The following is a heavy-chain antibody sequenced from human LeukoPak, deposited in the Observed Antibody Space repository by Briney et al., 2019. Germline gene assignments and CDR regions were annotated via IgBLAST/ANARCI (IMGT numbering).Heavy chain of an antibody. D-gene: IGHD2-2*01. V-gene: IGHV3-74*01. CDR3: ARGNQQLPRSTPDY. J-gene: IGHJ4*02. CDR2: IKTDGSTT. Sequence: PGGSLRLSCAVSGFTFSSSWMNWVPQAPGKGRVWVSHIKTDGSTTAYADSVKGRFTISRDNAKNTLYLQMNSLRAEDTGVYYCARGNQQLPRSTPDYWGQGTLVTVSS. CDR1: GFTFSSSW.